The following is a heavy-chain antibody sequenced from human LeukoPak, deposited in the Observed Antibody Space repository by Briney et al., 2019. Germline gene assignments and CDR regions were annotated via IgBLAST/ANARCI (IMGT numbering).Heavy chain of an antibody. J-gene: IGHJ4*02. CDR3: ARVLVEGTIVALDY. CDR2: ISSSGSTI. D-gene: IGHD2-15*01. CDR1: GFTFSDYY. V-gene: IGHV3-11*04. Sequence: PGGSLRLSCAASGFTFSDYYMSWIRQAPGKGLEWVSYISSSGSTIYYADSVKGRFTISRDNAKNSLYLQMNSLRAEDTAVYYCARVLVEGTIVALDYWGQGTLVTVSS.